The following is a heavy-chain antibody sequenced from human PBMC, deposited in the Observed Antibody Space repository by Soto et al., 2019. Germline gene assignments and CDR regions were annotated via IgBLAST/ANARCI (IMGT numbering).Heavy chain of an antibody. CDR3: ARGARGYSSSWDYYYGMDV. D-gene: IGHD6-13*01. Sequence: PSETLSLTCTVSGGSISSGGYYWSWIRQHPGKGLEWIGYIYYSGSTYYNLSLKSRVTISVDTSKNQFSLKLSSVTAADTAVYYCARGARGYSSSWDYYYGMDVWGQGTTVTVSS. J-gene: IGHJ6*02. CDR2: IYYSGST. V-gene: IGHV4-31*03. CDR1: GGSISSGGYY.